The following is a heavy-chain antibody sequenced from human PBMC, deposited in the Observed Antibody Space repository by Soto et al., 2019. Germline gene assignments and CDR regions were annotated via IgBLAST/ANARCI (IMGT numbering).Heavy chain of an antibody. Sequence: QVQLVESGGGVVQPGRSLRLSCAASGFTFSSYGMHWVRQAPGKGLEWVAVISYDGSNKYYADSVKGRFTISRDNSKNTLYLQMNSLRAEDTAVYYCAKTGRTGYASHYYGMDVWGQGTTVTVSS. J-gene: IGHJ6*02. D-gene: IGHD5-12*01. CDR1: GFTFSSYG. CDR3: AKTGRTGYASHYYGMDV. CDR2: ISYDGSNK. V-gene: IGHV3-30*18.